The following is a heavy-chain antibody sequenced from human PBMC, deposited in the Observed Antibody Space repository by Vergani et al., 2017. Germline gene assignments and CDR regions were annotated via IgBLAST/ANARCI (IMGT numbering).Heavy chain of an antibody. CDR1: GGSISSGDYY. CDR2: IYYSGST. D-gene: IGHD2-2*01. J-gene: IGHJ4*02. Sequence: QVQLQESGPGLVKPSQTLSLTCTVSGGSISSGDYYWSWIRQPPGKGLEWIGYIYYSGSTYYNPSLKSRVTISVDTSKNQFSLKLSSVTAADTAVYYCARESPVVPAAMHENYFDYWGQGTLVTVSS. V-gene: IGHV4-30-4*01. CDR3: ARESPVVPAAMHENYFDY.